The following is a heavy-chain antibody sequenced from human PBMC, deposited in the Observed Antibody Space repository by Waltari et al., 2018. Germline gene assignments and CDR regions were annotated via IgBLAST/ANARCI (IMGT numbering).Heavy chain of an antibody. Sequence: QLQLQESGPGLVKPSETLSLSCTVSGDSISSTSYNWGWIRQPPGKGLEWIGSIYYFQYSGRTYYNPSLKSRVPISVGTSKNPFSLQLNSVTAADTAVYYCVRDLHYCSRNNCYFDYWGQGTLVTVSS. V-gene: IGHV4-39*07. CDR1: GDSISSTSYN. J-gene: IGHJ4*02. D-gene: IGHD2-2*01. CDR3: VRDLHYCSRNNCYFDY. CDR2: IYYFQYSGRT.